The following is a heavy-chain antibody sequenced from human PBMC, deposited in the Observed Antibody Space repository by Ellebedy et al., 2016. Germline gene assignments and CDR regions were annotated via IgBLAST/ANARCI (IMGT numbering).Heavy chain of an antibody. V-gene: IGHV4-39*01. D-gene: IGHD4-17*01. J-gene: IGHJ4*02. CDR3: ARKWDLGDYHFDY. CDR1: GGSISSSSYY. Sequence: SETLSLTXTVSGGSISSSSYYWGWIRQPPGKGLEWIGSIYYSGSTYYNPSLKSRVTISVDTSKNQFSLKLSSVTAADTAVYYCARKWDLGDYHFDYWGQGTLVTVSS. CDR2: IYYSGST.